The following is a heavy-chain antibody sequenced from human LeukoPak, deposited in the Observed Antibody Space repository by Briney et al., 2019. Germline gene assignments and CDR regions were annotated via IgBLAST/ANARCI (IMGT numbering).Heavy chain of an antibody. D-gene: IGHD2-15*01. J-gene: IGHJ5*02. CDR3: ARCVRHCSGGSCYLNWFDP. Sequence: SETLSLTCAVYGVSFSGYYWSWIRQPPGKGLEWIGEINHSGSTNYNPSLKSRVTISVDTSKNQFSLKLSSVTAADTAMYYCARCVRHCSGGSCYLNWFDPWGQGTLVTVSS. V-gene: IGHV4-34*01. CDR2: INHSGST. CDR1: GVSFSGYY.